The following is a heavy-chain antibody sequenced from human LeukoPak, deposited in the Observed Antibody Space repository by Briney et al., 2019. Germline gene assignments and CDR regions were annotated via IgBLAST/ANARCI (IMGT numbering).Heavy chain of an antibody. J-gene: IGHJ4*02. D-gene: IGHD3-10*01. V-gene: IGHV3-21*06. CDR1: GFTFSDYS. Sequence: GGSLRLSYAASGFTFSDYSMNWVRQTPRKGLEWVSCISGSGSYIYYADSLRGRFTISRDNAKNSLILQVNRLRAEDTAVYYCVRERFHGSGAPKFDFWGQGTLVTVSS. CDR3: VRERFHGSGAPKFDF. CDR2: ISGSGSYI.